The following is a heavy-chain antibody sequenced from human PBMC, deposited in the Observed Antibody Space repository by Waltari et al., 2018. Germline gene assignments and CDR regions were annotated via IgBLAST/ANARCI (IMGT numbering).Heavy chain of an antibody. Sequence: QVQLQESGPGLVKPSETLSLTCTVSGGSISSYSWSWILQPPGKGLEWIGYIYYSGSTNYHPPLKTRVTRSVDTSKNQVSLKLSAVTAADTAVYYCARDHYDYVWGSYRWFDPWGQGTLVTVSS. CDR1: GGSISSYS. J-gene: IGHJ5*02. CDR2: IYYSGST. D-gene: IGHD3-16*02. V-gene: IGHV4-59*01. CDR3: ARDHYDYVWGSYRWFDP.